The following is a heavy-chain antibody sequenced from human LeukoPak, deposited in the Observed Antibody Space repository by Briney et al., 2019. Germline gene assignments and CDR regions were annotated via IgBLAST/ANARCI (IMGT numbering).Heavy chain of an antibody. J-gene: IGHJ4*02. V-gene: IGHV3-33*01. CDR1: GFTFSSYG. CDR3: ARERDDSSGDSDY. Sequence: PGGSLRLSCAASGFTFSSYGMHWVRQAPGKGLEWVAVIWYDGSNKYYADSVKGRFTISRDNSKNTLYLQMNSLRAEDTAVYYCARERDDSSGDSDYWGQGTLVTVSS. D-gene: IGHD3-22*01. CDR2: IWYDGSNK.